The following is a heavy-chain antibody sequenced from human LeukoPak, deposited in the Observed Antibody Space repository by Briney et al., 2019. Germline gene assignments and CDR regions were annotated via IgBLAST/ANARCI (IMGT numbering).Heavy chain of an antibody. CDR1: GFTFSSYG. J-gene: IGHJ6*02. Sequence: GGSLRLSCAASGFTFSSYGMIWVRQAPGKGLEWVSGISGSGGSTYTADPVKDRFTISRDNSKNTLYLQMHSLRPEDTAVYYCAKDQGCTTSCSMGYFADRGLDVWGQGTTVTVSS. CDR2: ISGSGGST. D-gene: IGHD2-2*01. V-gene: IGHV3-23*01. CDR3: AKDQGCTTSCSMGYFADRGLDV.